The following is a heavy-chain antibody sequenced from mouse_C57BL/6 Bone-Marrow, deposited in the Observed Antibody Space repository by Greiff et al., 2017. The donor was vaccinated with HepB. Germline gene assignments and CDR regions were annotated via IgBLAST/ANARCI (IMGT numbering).Heavy chain of an antibody. D-gene: IGHD1-1*01. V-gene: IGHV1-39*01. CDR2: INPNYGTT. CDR3: ASVVATDWYFDV. Sequence: VQLQQPGPELVKPGASVKISCKASGYSFTDYYMHWVKQSNGKSLEWIGVINPNYGTTSYNQKFKGKATLTVDQSSSTAYMQLNSLTSEDSAVYYCASVVATDWYFDVWGTGTTVTVSS. CDR1: GYSFTDYY. J-gene: IGHJ1*03.